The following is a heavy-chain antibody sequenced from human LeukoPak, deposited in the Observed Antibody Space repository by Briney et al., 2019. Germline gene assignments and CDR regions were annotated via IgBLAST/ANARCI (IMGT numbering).Heavy chain of an antibody. CDR2: MSADGINT. Sequence: SGTSLRLSCTASGFIFSDYAMHWVRQAPGKGLEWVAVMSADGINTFYAASVRGRFTISRDNSKGTVNLQMNSLTSEDTAVYYCARDAGSAWISWFDSWGQGFLVAVSS. CDR1: GFIFSDYA. J-gene: IGHJ5*01. D-gene: IGHD6-19*01. CDR3: ARDAGSAWISWFDS. V-gene: IGHV3-30-3*01.